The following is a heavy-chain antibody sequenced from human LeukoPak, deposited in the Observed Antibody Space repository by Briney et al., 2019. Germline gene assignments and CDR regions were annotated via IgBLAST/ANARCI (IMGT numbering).Heavy chain of an antibody. V-gene: IGHV3-15*01. J-gene: IGHJ1*01. CDR1: GFTFSNAC. CDR3: TTAMVVTAILYFQH. CDR2: IKSKTEGGTT. D-gene: IGHD2-21*02. Sequence: PGGSLRLSCAASGFTFSNACMSWVRQAPGKGLEWVGRIKSKTEGGTTDYAAPVKGRFTISRDDSKNTLYLQMNSLETEDTAVYYCTTAMVVTAILYFQHWGQGTLVTVSS.